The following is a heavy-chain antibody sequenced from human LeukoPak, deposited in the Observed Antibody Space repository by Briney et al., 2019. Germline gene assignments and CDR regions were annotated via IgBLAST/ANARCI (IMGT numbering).Heavy chain of an antibody. Sequence: PSETLSLTCTVSGGSISSHYWSWIRQPPGKGLEWIGYIYYSGSTNYNPSLKSRVTISVDTSKNQFSLKLSSVTAADTAVYYCARSPVGGPSSDAFDIRGQGTMVTVSS. CDR2: IYYSGST. J-gene: IGHJ3*02. D-gene: IGHD3-3*01. V-gene: IGHV4-59*11. CDR3: ARSPVGGPSSDAFDI. CDR1: GGSISSHY.